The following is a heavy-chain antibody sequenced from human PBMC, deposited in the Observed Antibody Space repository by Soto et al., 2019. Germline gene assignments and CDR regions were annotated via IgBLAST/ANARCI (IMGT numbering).Heavy chain of an antibody. Sequence: QVQLHQSGRGLVKPSQTLSLTCTVPGGSISSGDYYWSWIGQPPGKGLEWIGYIYYSGSTYYNPSLGSRVTISVATSKNQFSLKLSLVTAADTAVYYCARASPVVTDVWGQGTTVTVSS. D-gene: IGHD5-18*01. J-gene: IGHJ6*02. CDR1: GGSISSGDYY. CDR3: ARASPVVTDV. V-gene: IGHV4-30-4*01. CDR2: IYYSGST.